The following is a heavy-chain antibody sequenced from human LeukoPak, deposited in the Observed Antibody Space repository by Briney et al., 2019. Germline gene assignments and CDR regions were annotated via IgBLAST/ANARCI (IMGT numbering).Heavy chain of an antibody. V-gene: IGHV3-43*02. CDR3: AKDKPAYGGYVDY. D-gene: IGHD4/OR15-4a*01. Sequence: PGGSLRLSCAASGFTFADYAMHWVRQAPWKGLEWVSLISGDGGSTYYADSVKGRFTISRDNSKNSLYLQMNSLRTEDTALYYCAKDKPAYGGYVDYWGQGTLVTVSS. J-gene: IGHJ4*02. CDR2: ISGDGGST. CDR1: GFTFADYA.